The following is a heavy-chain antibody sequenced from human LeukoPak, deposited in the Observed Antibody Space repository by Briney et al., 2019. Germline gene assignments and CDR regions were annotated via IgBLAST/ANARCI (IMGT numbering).Heavy chain of an antibody. CDR2: IYWNDDQ. CDR1: GFSLSTTGVG. V-gene: IGHV2-5*01. Sequence: SGPTLVNPTQTLTLTCTFSGFSLSTTGVGVTWVRQPPCKCLEWLALIYWNDDQRYSPSLKTRLTITKDTSKNQVVLTMTNMDPVDTGTYYCAHDRPGIGFDPWGQGTLVTVSS. J-gene: IGHJ5*02. CDR3: AHDRPGIGFDP. D-gene: IGHD2/OR15-2a*01.